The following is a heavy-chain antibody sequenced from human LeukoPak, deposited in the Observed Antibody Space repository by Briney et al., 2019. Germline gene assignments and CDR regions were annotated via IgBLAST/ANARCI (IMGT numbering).Heavy chain of an antibody. D-gene: IGHD3-10*01. Sequence: PSQTLSLTCAVYGDSISSGDYSWSWIRQPSGKGLEWIGYIFHSGHSFYNPSLKSRITISVDKSKNQFSLRLTSVTAADTAVYYCARELWFVNAPGSWFDPWGQGTLVTVSS. CDR3: ARELWFVNAPGSWFDP. CDR2: IFHSGHS. V-gene: IGHV4-30-2*01. J-gene: IGHJ5*02. CDR1: GDSISSGDYS.